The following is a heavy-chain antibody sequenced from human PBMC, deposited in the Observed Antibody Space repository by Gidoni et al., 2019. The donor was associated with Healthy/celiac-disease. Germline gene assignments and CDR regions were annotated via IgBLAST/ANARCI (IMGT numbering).Heavy chain of an antibody. CDR2: IYTSGST. CDR1: GGSISSGSYY. J-gene: IGHJ5*02. CDR3: ARDHSTVTSGFDP. D-gene: IGHD4-17*01. V-gene: IGHV4-61*02. Sequence: QVQLPESRPGLVKPSQTLSLTCTVSGGSISSGSYYWSWIRQPAGKGLEWIGRIYTSGSTNYNPSLKSRVTMSVDTSKNQFSLKLSSVTAADTAVYYCARDHSTVTSGFDPWGQGTLVTVSS.